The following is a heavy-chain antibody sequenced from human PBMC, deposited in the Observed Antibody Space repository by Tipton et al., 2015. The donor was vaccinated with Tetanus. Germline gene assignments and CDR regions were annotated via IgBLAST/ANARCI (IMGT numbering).Heavy chain of an antibody. CDR1: GFTFKSYA. V-gene: IGHV3-9*01. J-gene: IGHJ6*02. D-gene: IGHD3-16*01. Sequence: SLRLSCGVSGFTFKSYAMHWVRLAPGKGLEWVSGISWNGDFIAYAESVKGRFTISRDNAQGSLDLQLSSLRPDDTATYYCAKSLGVLLYHGMDVWGRGTTVTVSS. CDR3: AKSLGVLLYHGMDV. CDR2: ISWNGDFI.